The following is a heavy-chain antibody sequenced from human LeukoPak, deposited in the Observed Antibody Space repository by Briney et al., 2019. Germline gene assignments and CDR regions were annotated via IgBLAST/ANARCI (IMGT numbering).Heavy chain of an antibody. CDR3: ARRKQYFDFDY. J-gene: IGHJ4*02. V-gene: IGHV5-51*01. D-gene: IGHD3-9*01. Sequence: GESLKISCEGSGYTFTSYWIAWVRQMPGKGLEWMGIIYPGDSDTTYSPSFQGQVTISADKSISTAYLQWSSLKASDTAMYYCARRKQYFDFDYWGQGTLVTVSS. CDR1: GYTFTSYW. CDR2: IYPGDSDT.